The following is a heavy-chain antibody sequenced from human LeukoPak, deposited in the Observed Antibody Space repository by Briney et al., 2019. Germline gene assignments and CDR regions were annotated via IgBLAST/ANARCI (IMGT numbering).Heavy chain of an antibody. D-gene: IGHD3/OR15-3a*01. CDR1: GYTFTGYY. CDR2: INPNSGGT. J-gene: IGHJ5*02. Sequence: ASVKVSCKASGYTFTGYYMHWVRQAPGQGLEWMGWINPNSGGTNYAQKFQGRVTMTRDTPISTAYMELSRLRSDDTAVYYCASAPRGLVPWFDPWGQGTLVTVSS. CDR3: ASAPRGLVPWFDP. V-gene: IGHV1-2*02.